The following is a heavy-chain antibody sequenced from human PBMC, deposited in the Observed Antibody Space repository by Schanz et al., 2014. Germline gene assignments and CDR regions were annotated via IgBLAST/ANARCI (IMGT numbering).Heavy chain of an antibody. Sequence: VHLLESGGGLVEPGGSLRLSCAASGFSFSDYYMSWIRQAPGKGLEWVANIKEDGSVKDYVDSVKGRFTISRDNAKNSLFLQMNSLRPEDTAVYYCARGRVLESWGQGTLVTVSS. V-gene: IGHV3-7*02. CDR1: GFSFSDYY. J-gene: IGHJ4*02. D-gene: IGHD3-3*01. CDR3: ARGRVLES. CDR2: IKEDGSVK.